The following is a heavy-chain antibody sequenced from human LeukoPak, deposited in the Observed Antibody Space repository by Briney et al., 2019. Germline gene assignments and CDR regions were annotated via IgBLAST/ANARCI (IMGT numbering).Heavy chain of an antibody. CDR2: IYYSGNT. V-gene: IGHV4-59*08. J-gene: IGHJ4*02. CDR3: ARQMYGGLMDY. Sequence: SETLSLTCTVSGGSVISNYWTWIRQPPGHGVESIGYIYYSGNTNYNPSLKRRVTISVDTSKNQFSLTLSFVTAADTAVYYCARQMYGGLMDYWGQGTLVTVSS. CDR1: GGSVISNY. D-gene: IGHD2-8*01.